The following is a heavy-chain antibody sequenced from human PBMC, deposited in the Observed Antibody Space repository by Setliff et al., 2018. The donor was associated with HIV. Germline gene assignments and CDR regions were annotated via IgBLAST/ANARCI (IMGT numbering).Heavy chain of an antibody. V-gene: IGHV4-38-2*02. J-gene: IGHJ3*02. CDR2: IYHSGST. CDR1: GYSISSGYY. CDR3: ARPLTTSYYFWGEAFAI. Sequence: SETLSLTCTVSGYSISSGYYWGWIRQPPGKGLEWIGNIYHSGSTYYNPSLKSRVTISVDTSKNQFSLKLSSVTAADTAVYYCARPLTTSYYFWGEAFAIWGQGTVVTVSS. D-gene: IGHD3-10*02.